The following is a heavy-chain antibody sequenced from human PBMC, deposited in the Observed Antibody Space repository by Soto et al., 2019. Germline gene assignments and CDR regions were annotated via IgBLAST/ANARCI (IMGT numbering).Heavy chain of an antibody. Sequence: QVQLVQSGAEVKKPGASVKVSCKASGYTFTGYYMHWMRQAPGQGLEWMEWINPNSGGTNYAQKFQGWVTMTRDTSISTAYMELSRLRSDDTAVYYCARTRDFTIFGVVAFDYWGQGTLVTVSS. V-gene: IGHV1-2*04. CDR2: INPNSGGT. D-gene: IGHD3-3*01. CDR3: ARTRDFTIFGVVAFDY. J-gene: IGHJ4*02. CDR1: GYTFTGYY.